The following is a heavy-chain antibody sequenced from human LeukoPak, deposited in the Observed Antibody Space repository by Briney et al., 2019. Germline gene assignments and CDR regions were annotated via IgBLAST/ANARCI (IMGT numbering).Heavy chain of an antibody. V-gene: IGHV3-33*01. CDR1: GFTFSSYG. D-gene: IGHD3-22*01. CDR2: IWYDGSNK. Sequence: GGSLRLSCAASGFTFSSYGMHWVRQAPGKGLEWVAVIWYDGSNKYYADSVKGRFTISRDNPKNTLYLQMNSLRAEDTAVYYCAREHYNYYDNSGSVDYWGQGTLVTVSS. J-gene: IGHJ4*02. CDR3: AREHYNYYDNSGSVDY.